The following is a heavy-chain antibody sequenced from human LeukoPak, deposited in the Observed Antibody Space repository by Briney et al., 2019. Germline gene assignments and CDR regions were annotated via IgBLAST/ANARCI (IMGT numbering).Heavy chain of an antibody. D-gene: IGHD4-17*01. Sequence: SETLSLTCTVSVGSITSSSYYWGWIRQPPGKGRGWIGCIYYSGSTYYNPSLKSRVTISVDTSKNQFSLKLSSVTAADTAVYYCARRATAGDYVGWFDPGGQGTLVTVS. CDR3: ARRATAGDYVGWFDP. V-gene: IGHV4-39*01. J-gene: IGHJ5*02. CDR1: VGSITSSSYY. CDR2: IYYSGST.